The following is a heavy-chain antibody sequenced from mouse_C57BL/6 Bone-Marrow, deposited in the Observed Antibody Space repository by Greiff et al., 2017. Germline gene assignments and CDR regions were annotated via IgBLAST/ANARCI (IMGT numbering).Heavy chain of an antibody. D-gene: IGHD3-1*01. J-gene: IGHJ2*01. CDR2: IRNKANGYTT. CDR3: ARGHSSPDY. V-gene: IGHV7-3*01. Sequence: EVQLVESGGGLVQPGGSLSLSCAASGFTFTDYYMSWVRQPPGKALEWLGFIRNKANGYTTEYSASVKGRFTNSRDNSHSILYLQMNALRAEDSATEYCARGHSSPDYWGQGTTLTVSS. CDR1: GFTFTDYY.